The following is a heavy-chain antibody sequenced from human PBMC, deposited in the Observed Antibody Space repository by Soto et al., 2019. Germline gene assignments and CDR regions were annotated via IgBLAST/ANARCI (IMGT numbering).Heavy chain of an antibody. D-gene: IGHD5-18*01. CDR3: ARGPGYSYGQDY. J-gene: IGHJ4*02. CDR2: IYYSGST. Sequence: SETLSLTCTVSGGSISSGDYYWSWIRQPPGKGLEWIGYIYYSGSTYYNPSLKSRVTISVDTSKNQFSLKLSSVTAADTAVYYCARGPGYSYGQDYWGQGTLVTVSS. CDR1: GGSISSGDYY. V-gene: IGHV4-30-4*01.